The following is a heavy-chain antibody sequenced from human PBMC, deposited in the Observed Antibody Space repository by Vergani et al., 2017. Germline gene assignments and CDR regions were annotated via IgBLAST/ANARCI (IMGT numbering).Heavy chain of an antibody. Sequence: EVQLVESGGGLVQPGGSLRLSCAASGFTVSSNYMSWVRQAPGKGLEWVSVIYSGGSTYYADSVKGRFTISRDNSKNTLYLQMNSLRAEDTAVYYCAKENYDFWSGYRDYFDYWGQGTLVTVSS. J-gene: IGHJ4*02. CDR1: GFTVSSNY. CDR3: AKENYDFWSGYRDYFDY. D-gene: IGHD3-3*01. V-gene: IGHV3-66*01. CDR2: IYSGGST.